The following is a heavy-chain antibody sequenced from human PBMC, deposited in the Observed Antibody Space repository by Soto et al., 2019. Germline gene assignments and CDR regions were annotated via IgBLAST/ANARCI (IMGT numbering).Heavy chain of an antibody. CDR2: ISGSGGST. Sequence: ESGGGLVQPGGSLRLSCAASGFTFSRYAMSWVRQAPGKGLEWVSAISGSGGSTYYADSVKGRFTISRDNSKNTLYLQMNSLRAEDTAVYYCAKDPNYDFWSGDRVRNYYYMDVWGKGTTVTVSS. CDR1: GFTFSRYA. V-gene: IGHV3-23*01. D-gene: IGHD3-3*01. CDR3: AKDPNYDFWSGDRVRNYYYMDV. J-gene: IGHJ6*03.